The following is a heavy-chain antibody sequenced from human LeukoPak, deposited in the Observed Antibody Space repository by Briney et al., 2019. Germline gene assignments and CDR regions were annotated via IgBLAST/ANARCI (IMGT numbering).Heavy chain of an antibody. CDR2: ISSSSSYI. CDR1: GFTFSSYW. V-gene: IGHV3-21*01. D-gene: IGHD3-22*01. J-gene: IGHJ4*02. CDR3: ARVGDDSSGYYFDY. Sequence: GGSLRLSCAASGFTFSSYWMSWVRQAPGKGLEWVSSISSSSSYIYYADSVKGRFTISRDNAKNSLYLQMNSLRAEDTAVYYCARVGDDSSGYYFDYWGQGTLVTVSS.